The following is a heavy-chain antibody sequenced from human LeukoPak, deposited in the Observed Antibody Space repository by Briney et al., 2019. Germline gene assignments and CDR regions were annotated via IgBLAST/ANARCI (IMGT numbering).Heavy chain of an antibody. V-gene: IGHV3-53*01. D-gene: IGHD3-22*01. Sequence: GGSLRLSCAASGFTVSSNYMSWVRQAPGKGLEWGSVSYSGGSTYYADSVKGRFTISRDNSKNTLYLQMNSLRAEDTAVYYCARSRRYYYDSSGCFDYWGQGTLVTVSS. CDR1: GFTVSSNY. CDR3: ARSRRYYYDSSGCFDY. CDR2: SYSGGST. J-gene: IGHJ4*02.